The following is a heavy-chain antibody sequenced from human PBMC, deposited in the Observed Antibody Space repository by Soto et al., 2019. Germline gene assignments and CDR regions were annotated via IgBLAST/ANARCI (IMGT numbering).Heavy chain of an antibody. CDR2: IYPGDSDT. CDR1: GYSFTSYW. D-gene: IGHD4-17*01. J-gene: IGHJ6*02. Sequence: GESLKISCKGPGYSFTSYWIGWVRQMPGKGLEWMGIIYPGDSDTRYSPSFQGQVTISADKSISTAYLQWSSLKASDTAMYYCARHLTTPTEYYYYGMDVWGQGTTVTVSS. V-gene: IGHV5-51*01. CDR3: ARHLTTPTEYYYYGMDV.